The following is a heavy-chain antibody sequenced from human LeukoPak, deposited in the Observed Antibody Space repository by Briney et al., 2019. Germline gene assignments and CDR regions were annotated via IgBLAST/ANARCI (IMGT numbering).Heavy chain of an antibody. CDR3: ARDSYYGMDV. CDR1: GFTASSNY. CDR2: FYSGGSP. Sequence: GGSRRLSCAASGFTASSNYMSWVRQAPGKGLEWVSVFYSGGSPYYADSVKGRFTISRDNSKSTLYLQMNSLRAEDTAVYYCARDSYYGMDVWGKGTTVTASS. V-gene: IGHV3-53*01. J-gene: IGHJ6*04.